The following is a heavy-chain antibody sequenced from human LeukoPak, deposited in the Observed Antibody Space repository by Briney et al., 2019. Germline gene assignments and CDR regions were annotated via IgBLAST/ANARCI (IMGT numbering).Heavy chain of an antibody. Sequence: GASVKVSCKASGYTFTSYAMHWVRQAPGQRLEWMGWINAGNGNTKYSQKFQGRVTMTTDTSTSTAYMELRSLRSDDTAVYYCARDDGSGYSHTFDYWGQGTLVTVSS. CDR3: ARDDGSGYSHTFDY. CDR2: INAGNGNT. J-gene: IGHJ4*02. V-gene: IGHV1-3*01. D-gene: IGHD3-22*01. CDR1: GYTFTSYA.